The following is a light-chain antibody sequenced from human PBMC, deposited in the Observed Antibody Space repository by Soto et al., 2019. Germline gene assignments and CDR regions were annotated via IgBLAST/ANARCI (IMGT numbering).Light chain of an antibody. Sequence: QSALTQPPSVSAAPGQRVTISCSGSNSNIGDNHVSWYQQLLGTAPKVVIYDNDKRPPGIPERFSGSKSGTSATLTITGLQTGDEANYYCGTWDGSLSAGAFGGGTK. CDR1: NSNIGDNH. V-gene: IGLV1-51*01. CDR2: DND. J-gene: IGLJ3*02. CDR3: GTWDGSLSAGA.